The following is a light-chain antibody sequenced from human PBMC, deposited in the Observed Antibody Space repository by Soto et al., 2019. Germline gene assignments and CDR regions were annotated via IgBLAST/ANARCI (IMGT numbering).Light chain of an antibody. CDR1: QSVSSN. J-gene: IGKJ5*01. CDR2: GAS. V-gene: IGKV3-15*01. Sequence: EIVMTQAPAALSVSPGERATLSCRASQSVSSNLAWYQQKPGQAPRLLIYGASTRATGIPARFSGSGSGTEFTLTISSLQSEDFAVYYCQQYNNWPPGITFGQGTRLEIK. CDR3: QQYNNWPPGIT.